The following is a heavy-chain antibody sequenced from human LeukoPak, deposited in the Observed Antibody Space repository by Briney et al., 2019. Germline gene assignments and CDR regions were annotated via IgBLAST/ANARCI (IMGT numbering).Heavy chain of an antibody. J-gene: IGHJ6*02. CDR3: ARGNYGSGRRTNYGMDV. CDR2: IIPIFGIA. CDR1: GGTFSSYA. V-gene: IGHV1-69*04. Sequence: GASVKVSCKASGGTFSSYAISWVRQAPGQGLEWMGRIIPIFGIANYAQKFQGRVTITAGKSTSTAYMELSSLRSEDTAVYYCARGNYGSGRRTNYGMDVWGQGTTVTVSS. D-gene: IGHD3-10*01.